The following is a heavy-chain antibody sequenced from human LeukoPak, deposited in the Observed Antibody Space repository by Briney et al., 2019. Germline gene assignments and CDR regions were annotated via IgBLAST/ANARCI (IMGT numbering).Heavy chain of an antibody. Sequence: ASVKVACKASGYTFTGYYMHWVRQAPGQGLEWMGWINPNSGGTNYAQKFQGWVTMTRDTSISTAYMELSRLRSDDTAVYYCARVLYTKGRYYYMDVWGKGTTVTVSS. CDR1: GYTFTGYY. D-gene: IGHD1-26*01. V-gene: IGHV1-2*04. CDR3: ARVLYTKGRYYYMDV. CDR2: INPNSGGT. J-gene: IGHJ6*03.